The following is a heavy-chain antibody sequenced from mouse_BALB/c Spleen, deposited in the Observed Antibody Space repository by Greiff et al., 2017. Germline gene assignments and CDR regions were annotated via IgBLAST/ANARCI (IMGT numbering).Heavy chain of an antibody. V-gene: IGHV1S127*01. CDR1: GYTFTSYW. CDR2: IDPSNSET. J-gene: IGHJ4*01. Sequence: QVQLQQSGPELVRPGASVKMSCKASGYTFTSYWMHWVKQRPGQGLEWIGMIDPSNSETRLNQKFKDKATLNVDKSSNTAYMQLSSLTSEDSAVYYGARWKFSIYYYGSSDAMDDWGQGTSVTVSS. D-gene: IGHD1-1*01. CDR3: ARWKFSIYYYGSSDAMDD.